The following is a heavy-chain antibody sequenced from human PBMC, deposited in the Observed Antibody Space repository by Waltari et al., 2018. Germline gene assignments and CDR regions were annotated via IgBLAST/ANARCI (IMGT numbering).Heavy chain of an antibody. CDR3: AFGGYSYGYVPYYYGMDV. D-gene: IGHD5-18*01. CDR1: GGTFSSYA. Sequence: QVQLVQSGAEVKKPGSSVKVSCKASGGTFSSYAISWVRQAPGQGLEWKGRIIPIFGTANYAQKFQGRVTITADKSTSTAYMELSSLRSEDTAVYYCAFGGYSYGYVPYYYGMDVWGQGTTVTVSS. J-gene: IGHJ6*02. CDR2: IIPIFGTA. V-gene: IGHV1-69*08.